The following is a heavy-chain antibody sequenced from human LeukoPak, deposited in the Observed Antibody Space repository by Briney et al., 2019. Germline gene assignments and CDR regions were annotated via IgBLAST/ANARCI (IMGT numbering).Heavy chain of an antibody. CDR1: GYTFTGYY. D-gene: IGHD6-13*01. CDR3: ARDGGSSSWYDDYYYYYMDV. Sequence: ASVKVSCKASGYTFTGYYMHWVRQAPGQGLEWMGWINPNSGGTSYAQKFQGRVTMTRDTSISTAYMELSRLRSDDTAVYYCARDGGSSSWYDDYYYYYMDVWGKGTTVTVSS. J-gene: IGHJ6*03. V-gene: IGHV1-2*02. CDR2: INPNSGGT.